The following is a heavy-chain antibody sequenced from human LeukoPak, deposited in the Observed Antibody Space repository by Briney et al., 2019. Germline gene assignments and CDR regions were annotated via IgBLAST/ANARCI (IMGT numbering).Heavy chain of an antibody. V-gene: IGHV4-59*12. D-gene: IGHD6-13*01. CDR3: ARVGPSDSSTWGY. CDR1: GGSISSYY. CDR2: IYYSGST. J-gene: IGHJ4*02. Sequence: SETLSLTCTVSGGSISSYYWSWIRQPPGKGLEWIGYIYYSGSTNYNPSLKSRVTISVDTSKNQFSLKLSSVTAADTAVYYCARVGPSDSSTWGYWGQGTLVTVSS.